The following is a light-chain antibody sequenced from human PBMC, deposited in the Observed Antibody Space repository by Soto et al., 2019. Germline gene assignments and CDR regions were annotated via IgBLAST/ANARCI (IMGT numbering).Light chain of an antibody. CDR3: QQSYSTLPT. CDR2: AAS. Sequence: DIQMTQSPSSLSASVGDRVTITCRASQSISSYLNWYQQKPGKAPKLLICAASSLQSGVPSRFSGSGSGTDFTLTISSLQPEDFATYYCQQSYSTLPTFGQGTKVEIK. V-gene: IGKV1-39*01. CDR1: QSISSY. J-gene: IGKJ1*01.